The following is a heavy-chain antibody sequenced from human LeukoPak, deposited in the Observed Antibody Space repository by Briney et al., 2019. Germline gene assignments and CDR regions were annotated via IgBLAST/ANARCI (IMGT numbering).Heavy chain of an antibody. J-gene: IGHJ4*02. CDR1: GGSISSGSYY. CDR3: ARELLGIADY. Sequence: KSSETLSLTCTVSGGSISSGSYYWSWIRQPAGKGLEWIGRIYTSGSTNYNPSLKSRVTISVDTSKNQFSLKLSSVTAADTAVYYCARELLGIADYWGQGTLVTVSS. V-gene: IGHV4-61*02. CDR2: IYTSGST. D-gene: IGHD6-13*01.